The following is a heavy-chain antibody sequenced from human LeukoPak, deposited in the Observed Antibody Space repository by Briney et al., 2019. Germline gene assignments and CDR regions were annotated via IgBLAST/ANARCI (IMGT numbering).Heavy chain of an antibody. Sequence: ASVKVSCKASGYTFTSYGISWVRQAPGQGLEWMGWISAYNGNTNYAQKLQGRVTMTTDTSTSTAYMELRSLRSDDTAVYYCARTGLGPGMIVVVIRENYFDYWGQGTLVTVSS. CDR3: ARTGLGPGMIVVVIRENYFDY. CDR1: GYTFTSYG. CDR2: ISAYNGNT. J-gene: IGHJ4*02. V-gene: IGHV1-18*01. D-gene: IGHD3-22*01.